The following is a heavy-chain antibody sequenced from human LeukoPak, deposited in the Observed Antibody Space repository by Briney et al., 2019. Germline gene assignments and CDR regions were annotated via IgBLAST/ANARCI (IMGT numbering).Heavy chain of an antibody. Sequence: GGSLRLSCAASGFTFSSYEMNWVRQAPGKGLERVSYISSSGSTIYYADSVKGRFTISRDNAKNSLYLQMNSLRAEDTAVYYCARIGGSGYYLDYWGQGTLVTVSS. CDR1: GFTFSSYE. CDR3: ARIGGSGYYLDY. V-gene: IGHV3-48*03. J-gene: IGHJ4*02. CDR2: ISSSGSTI. D-gene: IGHD3-22*01.